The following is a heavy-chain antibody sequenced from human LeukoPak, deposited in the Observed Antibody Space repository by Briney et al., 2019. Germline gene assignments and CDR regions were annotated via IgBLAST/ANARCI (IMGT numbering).Heavy chain of an antibody. Sequence: GGSLRLPCAASGFTFSRYALHWVRQAPGKGLEWLAVISNDGSDQYNADSVKGRFTMSRDNSKNTLYLQMNSLRVEDTAVYYCARGYYDSSGYYTPVGYWGRGALVTVSS. V-gene: IGHV3-30-3*01. J-gene: IGHJ4*02. CDR1: GFTFSRYA. CDR2: ISNDGSDQ. D-gene: IGHD3-22*01. CDR3: ARGYYDSSGYYTPVGY.